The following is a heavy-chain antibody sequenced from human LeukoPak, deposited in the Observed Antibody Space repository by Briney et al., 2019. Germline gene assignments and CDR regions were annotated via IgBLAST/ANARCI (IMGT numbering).Heavy chain of an antibody. CDR1: GGSIRSYY. D-gene: IGHD3-22*01. CDR3: ARVRDSGYYDFDY. J-gene: IGHJ4*02. CDR2: IYYSGIT. V-gene: IGHV4-59*01. Sequence: SETLSLTCTVSGGSIRSYYWSWIRQSPGKGLDWIGYIYYSGITNYNPSLKSRVTISVDTSKNQFSLKLSSVTAADTAVYYCARVRDSGYYDFDYWSQGTLVTVSS.